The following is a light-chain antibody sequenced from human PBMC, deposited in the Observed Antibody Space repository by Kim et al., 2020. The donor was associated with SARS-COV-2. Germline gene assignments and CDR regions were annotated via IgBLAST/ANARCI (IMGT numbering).Light chain of an antibody. Sequence: SSRGRPDLVRRARQRVSSDHLAWSHQRPGQAPRSLIDRGSTRATGIPDRLRGGGSGTDFTFTISRLGPEDFAVYFCQHYDGSSPCTFGQGTKLEI. CDR1: QRVSSDH. CDR3: QHYDGSSPCT. V-gene: IGKV3-20*01. CDR2: RGS. J-gene: IGKJ2*02.